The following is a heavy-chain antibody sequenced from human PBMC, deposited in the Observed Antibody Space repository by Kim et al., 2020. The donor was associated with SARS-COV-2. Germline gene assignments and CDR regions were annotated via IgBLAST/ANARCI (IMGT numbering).Heavy chain of an antibody. D-gene: IGHD3-22*01. CDR2: ISWNSGSI. J-gene: IGHJ4*02. V-gene: IGHV3-9*01. Sequence: GGSLRLSCAASGFTFDDYAMHWVRQAPGKGLEWVSGISWNSGSIGYADSVKGRFTISRDNAKNSLYLQMNSLRAEDTALYYCAKAHYYYDSSGYYSFDYWGQGTLVTVSS. CDR1: GFTFDDYA. CDR3: AKAHYYYDSSGYYSFDY.